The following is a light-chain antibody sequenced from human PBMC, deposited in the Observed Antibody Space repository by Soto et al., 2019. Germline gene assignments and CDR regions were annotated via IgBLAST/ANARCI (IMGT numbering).Light chain of an antibody. CDR1: ALPKQY. CDR2: KDS. CDR3: QSADSSGTYV. V-gene: IGLV3-25*02. J-gene: IGLJ1*01. Sequence: SYELTQPRSVSVSPGQTARINCSGDALPKQYAYWYQQKPGQAPVLVIYKDSERPSGIPERFSGSSSGTTVTLTISGVQAEDEADYYCQSADSSGTYVFGTGTKVTVL.